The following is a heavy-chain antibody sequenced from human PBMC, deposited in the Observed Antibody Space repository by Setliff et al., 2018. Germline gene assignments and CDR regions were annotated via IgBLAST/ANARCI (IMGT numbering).Heavy chain of an antibody. J-gene: IGHJ4*02. CDR3: ARQLCSAGSCYPTTFAY. Sequence: PSETLSLTCAVYGGSFSGYYWSWIRQPPGKGLEWIGEINHSGSTNNNPSLKSRVTISVDTSKNQFSLKLSSVTAADMAVYYCARQLCSAGSCYPTTFAYWGQGTRVTVSS. D-gene: IGHD2-15*01. CDR2: INHSGST. V-gene: IGHV4-34*01. CDR1: GGSFSGYY.